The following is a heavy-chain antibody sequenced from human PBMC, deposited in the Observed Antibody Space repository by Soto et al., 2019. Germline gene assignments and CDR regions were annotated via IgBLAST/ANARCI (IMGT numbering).Heavy chain of an antibody. CDR3: ARDGGAY. CDR1: GFTFSSYA. J-gene: IGHJ4*02. CDR2: MSYDGSNK. D-gene: IGHD3-16*01. V-gene: IGHV3-30-3*01. Sequence: QVQLVESGGGVVQPGRSLRLSCAASGFTFSSYAMHWVRRAPGKGLEWMAVMSYDGSNKYYADSVKGRFTISRDNSKNTLYLQLNSLRPGVTALYYCARDGGAYWGQGTLVIVSS.